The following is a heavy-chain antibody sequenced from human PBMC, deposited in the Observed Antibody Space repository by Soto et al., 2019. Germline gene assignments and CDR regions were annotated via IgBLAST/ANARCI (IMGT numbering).Heavy chain of an antibody. D-gene: IGHD6-19*01. J-gene: IGHJ4*02. CDR1: GFTFSSYG. CDR2: ISYDGSNK. Sequence: PGGSLRLSCAASGFTFSSYGMHWVRQAPGKGLEWVAVISYDGSNKYYADSVKGRFTISRDNSKNTLYLQMNSLRAEDTAVYYCAKDHLPHYSSGWEDYWGQGTLVTVSS. CDR3: AKDHLPHYSSGWEDY. V-gene: IGHV3-30*18.